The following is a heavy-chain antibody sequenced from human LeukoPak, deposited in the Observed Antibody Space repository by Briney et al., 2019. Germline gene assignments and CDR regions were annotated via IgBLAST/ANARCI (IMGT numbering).Heavy chain of an antibody. V-gene: IGHV4-34*01. D-gene: IGHD2-2*02. Sequence: SETLSLTCAVYGGSFSGYYWSWIRQPPGKGLEWIGEINHSGSTNYNPSLKSRVTISVDTSKNQFSLKLSSVTAADTAVYYCARGRGRYCSSTSCYKFDYWGQGTLVTVSS. CDR3: ARGRGRYCSSTSCYKFDY. CDR1: GGSFSGYY. J-gene: IGHJ4*02. CDR2: INHSGST.